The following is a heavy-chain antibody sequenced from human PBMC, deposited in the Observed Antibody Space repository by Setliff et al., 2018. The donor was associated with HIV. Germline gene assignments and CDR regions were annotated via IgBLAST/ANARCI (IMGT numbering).Heavy chain of an antibody. V-gene: IGHV1-18*01. D-gene: IGHD6-19*01. CDR3: ARGHSSGWYEGRY. Sequence: GASVNVSCKASGYTFSSYGISWVRQAPGQGLEWMGWISAYNGNTNYAQKLQGRVTMTTDTSTSAAYMELRSLRSDDTGVYYCARGHSSGWYEGRYWGQGTLVTVSS. CDR1: GYTFSSYG. CDR2: ISAYNGNT. J-gene: IGHJ4*02.